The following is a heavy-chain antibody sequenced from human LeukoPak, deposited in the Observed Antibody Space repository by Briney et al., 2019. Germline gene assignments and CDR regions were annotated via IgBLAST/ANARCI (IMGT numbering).Heavy chain of an antibody. V-gene: IGHV3-53*01. D-gene: IGHD6-19*01. J-gene: IGHJ5*02. CDR1: GFTVSSNY. Sequence: GGSLRLSCAASGFTVSSNYMTWVRQAPGKGLEWVSGIYSGGSTYYADSAKGRFTISRDNSKNTLYLQVNGLRGDDTAVYYCARSAVTGPGWIDPWGQGTLVTVSS. CDR2: IYSGGST. CDR3: ARSAVTGPGWIDP.